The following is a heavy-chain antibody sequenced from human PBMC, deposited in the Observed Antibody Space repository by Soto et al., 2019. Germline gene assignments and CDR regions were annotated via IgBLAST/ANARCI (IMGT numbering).Heavy chain of an antibody. V-gene: IGHV3-23*01. CDR3: AKDEEAELLFGVVTISRFDS. D-gene: IGHD3-3*01. CDR1: GFTFSNYA. CDR2: ISGSGDST. Sequence: EVQLLESGGGLVQPGGSLRLSCAASGFTFSNYAMSWVRQAPGKGLEWVSAISGSGDSTYYADSVKGRFTISRDQSKNTLFLQMHSLGAEATALYYWAKDEEAELLFGVVTISRFDSWGQGTLVTVSS. J-gene: IGHJ4*02.